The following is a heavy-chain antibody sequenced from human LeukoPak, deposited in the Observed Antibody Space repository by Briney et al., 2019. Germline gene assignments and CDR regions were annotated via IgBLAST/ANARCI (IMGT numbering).Heavy chain of an antibody. CDR3: AASIAAADDAFDI. J-gene: IGHJ3*02. CDR2: ISAYNGNT. D-gene: IGHD6-13*01. CDR1: GYTFTGYY. Sequence: WASVKVSCKASGYTFTGYYMHWVRQAPGQGLEWMGWISAYNGNTNYAQKLQGRVTMTTDTSTSTAYMELRSLRSDDTAVCYCAASIAAADDAFDIWGQGTMVTVSS. V-gene: IGHV1-18*04.